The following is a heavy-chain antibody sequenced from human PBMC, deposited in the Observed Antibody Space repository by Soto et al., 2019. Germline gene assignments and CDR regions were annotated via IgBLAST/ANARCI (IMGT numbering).Heavy chain of an antibody. CDR3: AKAHLCPNE. D-gene: IGHD1-1*01. CDR2: ISGNGYTT. Sequence: GGSLRLSCAASVFTFNNFALTWVRQAPGKGLEWVSAISGNGYTTYYADSVKGRFTISRDNSKNTLYLQMNSLRAEDTAVYFCAKAHLCPNEWGQGSLVTVS. CDR1: VFTFNNFA. V-gene: IGHV3-23*01. J-gene: IGHJ1*01.